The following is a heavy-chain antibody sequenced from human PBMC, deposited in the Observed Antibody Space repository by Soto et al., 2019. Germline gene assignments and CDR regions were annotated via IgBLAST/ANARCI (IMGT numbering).Heavy chain of an antibody. Sequence: QVQLVQSGSEVKKPGASVKLSCKASGYTFTNYPIHWVRQAPVQGPEWMGWINPSNGNTKYSPKFQGRVTITRDSSATTAYMELTSLRSEDTAIYYCAKGWVVLLWFGESSWFDPWGQGTLVTVSS. CDR3: AKGWVVLLWFGESSWFDP. D-gene: IGHD3-10*01. CDR1: GYTFTNYP. CDR2: INPSNGNT. V-gene: IGHV1-3*01. J-gene: IGHJ5*02.